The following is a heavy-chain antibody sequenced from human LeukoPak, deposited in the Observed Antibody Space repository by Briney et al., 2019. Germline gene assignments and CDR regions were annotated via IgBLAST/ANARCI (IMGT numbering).Heavy chain of an antibody. CDR2: ISSSGSTI. CDR1: GFTFSSYE. V-gene: IGHV3-48*03. CDR3: ARDRADDILTGYYSVYYYYMDV. D-gene: IGHD3-9*01. Sequence: PGGTLRLSCAASGFTFSSYEMNWVRQAPGKGLEWVSYISSSGSTIYYADSVKGRFTISRDNAKNSLYLQMNSLRAEDTAVCYCARDRADDILTGYYSVYYYYMDVWGKGTTVTISS. J-gene: IGHJ6*03.